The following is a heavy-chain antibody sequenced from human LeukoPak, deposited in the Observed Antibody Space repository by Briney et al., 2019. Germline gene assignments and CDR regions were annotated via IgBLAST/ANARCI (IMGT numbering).Heavy chain of an antibody. V-gene: IGHV3-30*02. Sequence: PGRSLRLACVAAAFTFSSYGMHCVRQAAGKGLGWVAVIRYDGSNKYYADFVEGRFSISRDTSKNTIYLQMDSARAEDTAVYYCAKAPYCSGGSCQNYYYYYMDVWGKGTTVTVSS. CDR3: AKAPYCSGGSCQNYYYYYMDV. J-gene: IGHJ6*03. CDR1: AFTFSSYG. D-gene: IGHD2-15*01. CDR2: IRYDGSNK.